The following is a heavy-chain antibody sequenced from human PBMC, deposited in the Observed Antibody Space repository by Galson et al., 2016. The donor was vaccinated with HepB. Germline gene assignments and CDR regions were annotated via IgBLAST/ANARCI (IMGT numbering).Heavy chain of an antibody. J-gene: IGHJ4*02. D-gene: IGHD6-19*01. CDR3: AGGRGWLIDH. Sequence: SLRLSCAASGFTFRDHYMTWLRQTPGKGLEFVSYISTGSTYTEYAVSVRGRFAISRDDARKSLYLQMDSLTADDTAVYFCAGGRGWLIDHWGQGIVVTVSS. CDR2: ISTGSTYT. V-gene: IGHV3-11*05. CDR1: GFTFRDHY.